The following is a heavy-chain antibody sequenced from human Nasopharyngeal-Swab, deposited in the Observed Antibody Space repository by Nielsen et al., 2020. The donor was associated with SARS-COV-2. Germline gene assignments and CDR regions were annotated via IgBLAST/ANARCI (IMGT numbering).Heavy chain of an antibody. D-gene: IGHD3-3*01. CDR2: IYYSGST. V-gene: IGHV4-59*01. J-gene: IGHJ6*02. Sequence: WIRQPPGKGLEWIGYIYYSGSTNYNPSLKSRVTMSVDTSKNQFSLKLSSVTAADTAVYYCARAPGDFWSGYPRDYYYYGMDVWGQGTTVTVSS. CDR3: ARAPGDFWSGYPRDYYYYGMDV.